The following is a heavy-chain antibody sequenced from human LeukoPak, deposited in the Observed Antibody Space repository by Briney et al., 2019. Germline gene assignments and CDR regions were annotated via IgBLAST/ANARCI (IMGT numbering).Heavy chain of an antibody. CDR1: GGSFSGYY. Sequence: KPSETLSLTCAVYGGSFSGYYWSWIRQPPGKGLEWIGEINHSGSTNYNPSLKSRVTISVDTSKNQFSLKLSSVTAADTVVYYCAVGWKEYYFDYWGQGTLVTVSS. J-gene: IGHJ4*02. CDR3: AVGWKEYYFDY. V-gene: IGHV4-34*01. CDR2: INHSGST. D-gene: IGHD1-1*01.